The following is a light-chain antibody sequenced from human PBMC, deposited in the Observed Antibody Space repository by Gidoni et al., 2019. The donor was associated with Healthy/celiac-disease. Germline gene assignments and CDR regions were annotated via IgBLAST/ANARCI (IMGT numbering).Light chain of an antibody. CDR2: DAS. J-gene: IGKJ5*01. V-gene: IGKV3-11*01. CDR3: QQRSNSLT. CDR1: QSVSSY. Sequence: EIVLTQSPATLSLSPGERATLSCRASQSVSSYVAWYQQKPGQAPRLLIYDASNRATGIPARFSGSGSGTDFPLTISSLEPEDFAVYYCQQRSNSLTFGQGTRLEIK.